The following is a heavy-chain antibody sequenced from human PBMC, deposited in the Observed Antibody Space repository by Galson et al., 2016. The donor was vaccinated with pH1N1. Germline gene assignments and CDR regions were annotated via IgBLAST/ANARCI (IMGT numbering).Heavy chain of an antibody. CDR2: IIPIFGTA. CDR3: AREDYYDTDVSDWYFDL. V-gene: IGHV1-69*13. Sequence: SVKVSCKASGGTFSSYGINWVRQAPGQGLEWMGGIIPIFGTAKYAQNFQGRVTITADESTTTACMELSSLRSEDTAVYFCAREDYYDTDVSDWYFDLWGRGTLLTVSS. D-gene: IGHD3-22*01. J-gene: IGHJ2*01. CDR1: GGTFSSYG.